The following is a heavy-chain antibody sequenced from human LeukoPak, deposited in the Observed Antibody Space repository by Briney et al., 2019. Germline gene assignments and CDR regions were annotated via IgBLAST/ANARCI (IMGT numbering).Heavy chain of an antibody. V-gene: IGHV4-38-2*01. CDR3: ARLLGYDFWSGHFDY. D-gene: IGHD3-3*01. Sequence: SETLSLTCAVSGYSISSGYYWGWIRQPPGKGLEWIGSIYHSGSTYYNPSLKSRVTISVHTSTNQFSLKLSSVTAADTAVYYCARLLGYDFWSGHFDYWGQGTPVTVSS. CDR1: GYSISSGYY. CDR2: IYHSGST. J-gene: IGHJ4*02.